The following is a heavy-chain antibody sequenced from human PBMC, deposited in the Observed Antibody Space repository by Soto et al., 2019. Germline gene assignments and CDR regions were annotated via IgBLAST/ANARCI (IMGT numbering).Heavy chain of an antibody. D-gene: IGHD3-22*01. J-gene: IGHJ4*02. CDR1: GFTFSGSA. CDR3: THADSSGTH. CDR2: IRSKANGYAT. Sequence: QPGGSLRLSCAASGFTFSGSAMHWVRQASGKGLEWVGRIRSKANGYATAYAASVKGRFTISRDDSKNTAYLQMNSLKTEDTAVYYCTHADSSGTHWGQGTLVTVSS. V-gene: IGHV3-73*01.